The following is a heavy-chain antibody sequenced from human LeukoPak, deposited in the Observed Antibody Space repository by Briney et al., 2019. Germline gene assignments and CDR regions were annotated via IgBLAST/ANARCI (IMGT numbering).Heavy chain of an antibody. D-gene: IGHD1-26*01. Sequence: PGGSLRLSCAASGFTFNSYVMSWVRQAPGKGLEWVSSISSSSSYIYYADSVKGRFTISRDNAKNSLYLQMNSLRAEDTAVYYCAKVGSAAPYYYYYGMDVWGQGTTVTVSS. V-gene: IGHV3-21*01. CDR3: AKVGSAAPYYYYYGMDV. CDR2: ISSSSSYI. J-gene: IGHJ6*02. CDR1: GFTFNSYV.